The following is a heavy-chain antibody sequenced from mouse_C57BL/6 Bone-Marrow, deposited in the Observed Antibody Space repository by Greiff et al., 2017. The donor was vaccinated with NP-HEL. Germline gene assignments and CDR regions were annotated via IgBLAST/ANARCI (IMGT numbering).Heavy chain of an antibody. CDR2: ISDGGSYT. Sequence: DVMLVESGGGLVKPGGSLKLSCAASGFTFSSYAMSWVRQTPEKRLEWVATISDGGSYTYYPDNVKGRFTISRDNAKNNLYLQMSHLKSEDTAMYYCARVLPTGAFAYWGQGTLVTVSA. D-gene: IGHD4-1*02. V-gene: IGHV5-4*03. CDR1: GFTFSSYA. CDR3: ARVLPTGAFAY. J-gene: IGHJ3*01.